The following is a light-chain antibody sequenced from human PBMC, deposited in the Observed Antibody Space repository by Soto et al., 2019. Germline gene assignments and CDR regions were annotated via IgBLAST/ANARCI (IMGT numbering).Light chain of an antibody. CDR3: AAWDDSLSGAV. CDR1: SSNIGSHY. CDR2: RNN. V-gene: IGLV1-47*01. Sequence: QPVLTQPPSASGTPGQSITISCSGSSSNIGSHYVYWYHQLPGTAPKLLIYRNNQRPSGVPDRFSGSKSGTSASLAISGLRSEDEGDYYCAAWDDSLSGAVFGGGTQLTVL. J-gene: IGLJ7*01.